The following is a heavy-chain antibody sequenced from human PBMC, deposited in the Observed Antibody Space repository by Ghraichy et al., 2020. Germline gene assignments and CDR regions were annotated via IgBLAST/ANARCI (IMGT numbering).Heavy chain of an antibody. CDR3: VRGGGIIGTTDDY. CDR2: ISAHNGNT. J-gene: IGHJ4*02. D-gene: IGHD1-20*01. Sequence: ASVKVSCKASGYTFSSYGFSWVRQAPGQGLEWMGWISAHNGNTNNAQKFQGRLTMTTDTSTSTGYMEMTSLRSDDTAVYYCVRGGGIIGTTDDYWGQGTLVTVSS. V-gene: IGHV1-18*04. CDR1: GYTFSSYG.